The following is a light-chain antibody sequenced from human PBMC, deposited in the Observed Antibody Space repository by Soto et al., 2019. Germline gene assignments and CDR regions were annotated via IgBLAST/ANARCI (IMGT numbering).Light chain of an antibody. J-gene: IGKJ1*01. CDR2: DTS. CDR1: QSIANSY. V-gene: IGKV3-15*01. Sequence: EFVLTQSPGTLSLSPGERATLSCRASQSIANSYLAWYQHTPGQAPRLLIYDTSARAAGIPARFSGSGSATEFTLTISSLQSEDFAVYYCQQYNNWPQTFGQGTKVDIK. CDR3: QQYNNWPQT.